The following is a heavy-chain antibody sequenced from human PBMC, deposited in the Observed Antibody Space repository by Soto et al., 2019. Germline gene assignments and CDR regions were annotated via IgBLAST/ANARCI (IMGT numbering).Heavy chain of an antibody. CDR2: ISAYNGNT. CDR3: ARDGSHYGSENWFDP. Sequence: ASVKVSCKASGYTFTSYGISWVRQAPGQGLEWMGWISAYNGNTNYAQKLQGRVTMTTDTSTSTAYMELRSLRSDDTAVYYCARDGSHYGSENWFDPWGQGTLVTSPQ. V-gene: IGHV1-18*01. D-gene: IGHD3-10*01. CDR1: GYTFTSYG. J-gene: IGHJ5*02.